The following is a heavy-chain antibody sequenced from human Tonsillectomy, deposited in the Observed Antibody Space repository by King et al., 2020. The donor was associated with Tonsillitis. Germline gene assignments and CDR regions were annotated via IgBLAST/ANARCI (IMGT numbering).Heavy chain of an antibody. CDR1: GFNFSNYY. CDR3: AKDLASQPDLHRFDY. Sequence: VQLVESGGGVVQPGRSLRLSCAVSGFNFSNYYMHWVRQAPGKGLEWVAVISYDGGSEYYADSVKGRFTISRDNSKNTLFLQMNSLRAEDTAVYYCAKDLASQPDLHRFDYWGQGTLVTVSS. D-gene: IGHD1-14*01. CDR2: ISYDGGSE. V-gene: IGHV3-30*18. J-gene: IGHJ4*02.